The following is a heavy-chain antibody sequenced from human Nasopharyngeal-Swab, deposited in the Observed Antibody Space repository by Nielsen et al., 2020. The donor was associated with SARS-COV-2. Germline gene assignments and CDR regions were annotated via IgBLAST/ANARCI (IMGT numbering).Heavy chain of an antibody. D-gene: IGHD3-22*01. CDR2: INHSGTT. CDR3: ARGHRSISMIVVVIATAHFYFDS. CDR1: GGSFSGYH. Sequence: GSLRLSCAVYGGSFSGYHWSWIRQPPGKGLEWIGEINHSGTTSYNPSLKSRVTISSDTSKNQFSLKLSSVTAADTAVYYCARGHRSISMIVVVIATAHFYFDSWGRGTLVTVTS. J-gene: IGHJ4*02. V-gene: IGHV4-34*01.